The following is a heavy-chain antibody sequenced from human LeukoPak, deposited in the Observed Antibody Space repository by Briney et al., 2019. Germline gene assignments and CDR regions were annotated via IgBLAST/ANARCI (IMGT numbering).Heavy chain of an antibody. V-gene: IGHV3-7*01. J-gene: IGHJ4*02. CDR1: GFTFSVSW. D-gene: IGHD3-10*01. Sequence: GGSLRLSCAASGFTFSVSWMSWVRQAPGKGLEWVANIKYDGSEKYYVDSVKGRFTISRDNAKNSLYLQMNSLRAEDTAVYYCARPWMVRGVGFDYWGQGTLVTVSS. CDR3: ARPWMVRGVGFDY. CDR2: IKYDGSEK.